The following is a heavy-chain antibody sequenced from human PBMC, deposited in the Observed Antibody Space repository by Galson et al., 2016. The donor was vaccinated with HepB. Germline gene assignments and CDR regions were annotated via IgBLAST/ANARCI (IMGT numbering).Heavy chain of an antibody. CDR1: GGTFSSSA. Sequence: SVKVSCKASGGTFSSSAISWVRQPLEKGLSGWEQSSLFGKPNYAQNFQGRVTIAADESTSTAYMELSSLRSEDTAIYYCTRSRSLYGDQRHFDSWGQGTLVTVSS. V-gene: IGHV1-69*13. CDR3: TRSRSLYGDQRHFDS. CDR2: SSLFGKP. D-gene: IGHD7-27*01. J-gene: IGHJ4*02.